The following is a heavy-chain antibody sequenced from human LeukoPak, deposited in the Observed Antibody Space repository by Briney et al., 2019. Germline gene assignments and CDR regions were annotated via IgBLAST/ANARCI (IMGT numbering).Heavy chain of an antibody. V-gene: IGHV1-69*05. CDR2: IIPIFGTA. CDR1: GGTFSSYA. J-gene: IGHJ4*02. CDR3: ASPGGYYDSSGYYDFDY. Sequence: ASVKVSCKASGGTFSSYAISWVRQAPGQGLELMGGIIPIFGTANYAKKFQGRVTITTDESTSTAYMELSSLRSEDTAVYYCASPGGYYDSSGYYDFDYWGQGTLVTVSS. D-gene: IGHD3-22*01.